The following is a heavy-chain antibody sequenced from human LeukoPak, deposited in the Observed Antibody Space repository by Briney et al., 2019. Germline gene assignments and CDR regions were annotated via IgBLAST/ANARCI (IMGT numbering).Heavy chain of an antibody. J-gene: IGHJ4*02. CDR3: ARAHPVLLWFGELSALFDY. D-gene: IGHD3-10*01. CDR1: GFTFSSYA. Sequence: GGSLRLSCAASGFTFSSYAMHWVRRAPGKGLEGVAVISYDGSNKYYADSVKGRFTISRDNSKNTLYLQMNSLRAEDTAVYYCARAHPVLLWFGELSALFDYWGQGTLVTVSS. CDR2: ISYDGSNK. V-gene: IGHV3-30-3*01.